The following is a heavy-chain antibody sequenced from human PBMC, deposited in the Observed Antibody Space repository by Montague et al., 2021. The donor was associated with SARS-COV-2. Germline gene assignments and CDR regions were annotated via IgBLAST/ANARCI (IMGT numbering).Heavy chain of an antibody. CDR3: ARDQGRWLQPGVYFDY. V-gene: IGHV4-59*01. CDR2: IYHSGST. D-gene: IGHD5-24*01. CDR1: GSSISSYY. J-gene: IGHJ4*02. Sequence: SETLSLTCTVSGSSISSYYWSWIRQPPGKGLEWIGYIYHSGSTNYSPSLKSRVTISVDTSKNQFSLKLSSVTAADTAVYYCARDQGRWLQPGVYFDYWGQGTLVTVSS.